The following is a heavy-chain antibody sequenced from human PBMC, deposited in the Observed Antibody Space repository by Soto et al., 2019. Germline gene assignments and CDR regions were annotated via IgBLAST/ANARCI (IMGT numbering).Heavy chain of an antibody. D-gene: IGHD6-13*01. Sequence: GGSLRLSCAASGFTFSSYGMHWVRQAPGKGLEWVAVISYDGSNKYYADSVKGRFTISRDNSKNTRYLQMNSLRAEDTAVYYCAKDRVVAAAGPLDWGYYYYGMDVWGQGTTVTVSS. CDR1: GFTFSSYG. J-gene: IGHJ6*02. CDR2: ISYDGSNK. V-gene: IGHV3-30*18. CDR3: AKDRVVAAAGPLDWGYYYYGMDV.